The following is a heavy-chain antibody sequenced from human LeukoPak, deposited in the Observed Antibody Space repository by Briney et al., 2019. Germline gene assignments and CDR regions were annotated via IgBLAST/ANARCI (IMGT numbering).Heavy chain of an antibody. CDR1: GYTFTSYG. V-gene: IGHV1-18*01. J-gene: IGHJ4*01. Sequence: ASVKVSCKASGYTFTSYGISWVGQAPGQRLEWMGWISAYNGNTNYAQKLQGRVTMTTDTSTSTAYMELRSLRSDDTAVYYCARSQWLAPFDYWGHGTLVTVSS. CDR2: ISAYNGNT. CDR3: ARSQWLAPFDY. D-gene: IGHD6-19*01.